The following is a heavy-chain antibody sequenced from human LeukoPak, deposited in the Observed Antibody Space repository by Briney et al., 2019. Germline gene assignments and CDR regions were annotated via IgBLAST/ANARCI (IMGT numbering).Heavy chain of an antibody. CDR3: ARDGEYSSSPYYFDN. CDR1: GFTFSSYG. Sequence: PGGSLRLSCAASGFTFSSYGMHWVRQAPGKGLEWVAVIWYDGSNKYYADSVKGRFTISRDNSKNTLYLQMNSLRAEDTAVYYCARDGEYSSSPYYFDNWGQGTLVTVSS. J-gene: IGHJ4*02. V-gene: IGHV3-33*01. D-gene: IGHD6-6*01. CDR2: IWYDGSNK.